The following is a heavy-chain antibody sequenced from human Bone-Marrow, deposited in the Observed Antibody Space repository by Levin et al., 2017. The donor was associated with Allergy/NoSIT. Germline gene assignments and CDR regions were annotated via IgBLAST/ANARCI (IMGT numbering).Heavy chain of an antibody. Sequence: GESLKISCAASGFTFSSYGMHWVRQAPGKGLEWVAVIWYDGSNKYYADSVKGRFTISRDNSKNTLYLQMNSLRAEDTAVYYCARDYIAVAEGGAFDIWGQGTMVTVSS. D-gene: IGHD6-19*01. CDR3: ARDYIAVAEGGAFDI. J-gene: IGHJ3*02. CDR2: IWYDGSNK. V-gene: IGHV3-33*01. CDR1: GFTFSSYG.